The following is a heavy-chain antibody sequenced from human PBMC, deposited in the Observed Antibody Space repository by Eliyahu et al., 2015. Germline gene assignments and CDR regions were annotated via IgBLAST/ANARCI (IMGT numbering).Heavy chain of an antibody. V-gene: IGHV3-23*04. D-gene: IGHD4-17*01. CDR2: ITNRGGST. CDR1: GFTXSGMA. CDR3: AKVLDYGDSNYWLFDL. J-gene: IGHJ2*01. Sequence: EVXLVESGGDLIXPGGSLXLXCAPSGFTXSGMALTWXRQAPGKGLEWVSSITNRGGSTYYADXVQGRFTISRDNSNNILYLQMNSLRAEDTAVYYCAKVLDYGDSNYWLFDLRGRGTLVTVSS.